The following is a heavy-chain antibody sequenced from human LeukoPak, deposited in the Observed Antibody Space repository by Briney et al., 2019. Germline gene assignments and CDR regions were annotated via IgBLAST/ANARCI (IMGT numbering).Heavy chain of an antibody. CDR2: IRYDGSNK. CDR3: AKDSSVYYYDSRNCDY. CDR1: GFTFSSYG. J-gene: IGHJ4*02. D-gene: IGHD3-22*01. Sequence: QAGGSLRLSCAASGFTFSSYGMHWVRQAPGKGLEWVAFIRYDGSNKYYADSVKGRFTISRDNSKNTLYLQMNSLRAEDTAVYYCAKDSSVYYYDSRNCDYWGQGTLVTVSS. V-gene: IGHV3-30*02.